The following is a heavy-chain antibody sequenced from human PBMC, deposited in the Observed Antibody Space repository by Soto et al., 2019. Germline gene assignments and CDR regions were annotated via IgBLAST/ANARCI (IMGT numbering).Heavy chain of an antibody. V-gene: IGHV3-21*01. J-gene: IGHJ3*02. D-gene: IGHD3-3*01. CDR3: ARDQAIHYDFWSGYHDAFDI. CDR1: GFTFSSYS. CDR2: ISSSSSYI. Sequence: EVQLVESGGGLVKPGGSLRLSCAASGFTFSSYSMNWVRQAPGKGLEWVSSISSSSSYIYYADSVKGRFTISRDNAKNSLYLQMSSLRAEDTAVYYCARDQAIHYDFWSGYHDAFDIWGQGTMVTVSS.